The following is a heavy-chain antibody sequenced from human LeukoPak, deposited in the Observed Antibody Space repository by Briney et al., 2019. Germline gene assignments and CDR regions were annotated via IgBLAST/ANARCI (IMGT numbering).Heavy chain of an antibody. V-gene: IGHV3-11*05. CDR2: ISTSSSYT. D-gene: IGHD4-17*01. J-gene: IGHJ4*02. Sequence: KSGGSLRLSCAASGFTFSDYYMSWIRQAPGKGLEWVSYISTSSSYTYYADSVKGRFTISRDNAKNSLYLQMNSLRAEDTAVYYCAKVNDHDYGDYPFDYWGQGTLVTVSS. CDR1: GFTFSDYY. CDR3: AKVNDHDYGDYPFDY.